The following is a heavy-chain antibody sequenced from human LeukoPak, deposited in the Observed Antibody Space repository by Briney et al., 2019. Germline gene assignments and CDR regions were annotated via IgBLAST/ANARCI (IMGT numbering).Heavy chain of an antibody. CDR1: GGSFSGYY. D-gene: IGHD1-1*01. J-gene: IGHJ6*02. Sequence: SETLSLTCAVYGGSFSGYYWSWIRQPPGKGLEWIGEINHSGSTNYNPSLKSRVTISVDTSKNQFSLKLSSVTPEDTAVYYCARETTGMKLNYYYYGMDVWGQGTTVTVSS. CDR3: ARETTGMKLNYYYYGMDV. CDR2: INHSGST. V-gene: IGHV4-34*01.